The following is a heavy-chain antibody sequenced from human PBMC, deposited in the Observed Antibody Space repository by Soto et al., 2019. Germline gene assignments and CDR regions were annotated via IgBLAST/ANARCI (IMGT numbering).Heavy chain of an antibody. CDR2: ISAYNGNT. Sequence: QVQLVQSGAEVKKPGASVKVSCKASGYTFTSYGISWVRRAPGQGLEWMGWISAYNGNTNYAQKLQGRVTMTTDTSTSTAYMELRSLRSDDTAVYYCARDMTTVTTLSSPPQNYWGQGTLVTVSS. D-gene: IGHD4-4*01. J-gene: IGHJ4*02. V-gene: IGHV1-18*01. CDR1: GYTFTSYG. CDR3: ARDMTTVTTLSSPPQNY.